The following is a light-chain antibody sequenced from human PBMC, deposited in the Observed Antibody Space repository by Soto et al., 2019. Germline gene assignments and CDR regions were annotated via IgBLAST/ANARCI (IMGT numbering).Light chain of an antibody. CDR3: QQRSNWLLT. CDR1: QSVSSY. V-gene: IGKV3-11*01. CDR2: DAS. Sequence: EIVLTQSPATLSLSPGERATLSCRASQSVSSYLVWYQQKPGQAPRLLIYDASNRATGIPARFSGSGSGTDFTLTISSLETEDFAVYYCQQRSNWLLTFGGGTKVEIK. J-gene: IGKJ4*01.